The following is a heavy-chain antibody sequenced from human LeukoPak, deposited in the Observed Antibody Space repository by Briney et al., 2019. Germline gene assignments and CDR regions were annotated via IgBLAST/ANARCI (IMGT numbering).Heavy chain of an antibody. V-gene: IGHV3-30-3*01. CDR1: RFTFSYYT. CDR3: AREMSVWAYDWNDVHYFDY. D-gene: IGHD1-20*01. J-gene: IGHJ4*02. CDR2: ISYDGSNK. Sequence: GGSLRLSCAASRFTFSYYTMHWVRQAPGKGLEWVAVISYDGSNKYYADSVKGRFTISRDNAKNSLYLQMNSLRAEDTAVYYCAREMSVWAYDWNDVHYFDYWGQGTLVTVSS.